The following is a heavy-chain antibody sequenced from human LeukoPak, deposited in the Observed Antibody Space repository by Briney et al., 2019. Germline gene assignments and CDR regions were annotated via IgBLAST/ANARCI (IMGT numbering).Heavy chain of an antibody. CDR1: GYSISSSYY. CDR3: ARDKAHSYGRYFDP. CDR2: ISNGNT. J-gene: IGHJ5*02. Sequence: PSETLSLTCAVSGYSISSSYYWNWIRQTPGKGLEWIGHISNGNTDYNPSLKSRVTISVDTSKNQFSLRLTSVTAADTAVYYCARDKAHSYGRYFDPWGQGALVIVSS. V-gene: IGHV4-38-2*02. D-gene: IGHD5-18*01.